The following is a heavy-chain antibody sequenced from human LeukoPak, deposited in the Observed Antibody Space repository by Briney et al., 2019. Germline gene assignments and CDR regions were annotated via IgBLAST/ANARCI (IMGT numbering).Heavy chain of an antibody. Sequence: GGSLRLSCAASGFTFSSFAMSWVRRVPGKGLEWVSAISGSGGSTYYADSVKGRFTISRDNSKNTLFLQMNSLRADDTAIYYCAKRGAYCSTTRCSDFDYWGQGTLVTVSS. J-gene: IGHJ4*02. CDR3: AKRGAYCSTTRCSDFDY. CDR1: GFTFSSFA. V-gene: IGHV3-23*01. D-gene: IGHD2-2*01. CDR2: ISGSGGST.